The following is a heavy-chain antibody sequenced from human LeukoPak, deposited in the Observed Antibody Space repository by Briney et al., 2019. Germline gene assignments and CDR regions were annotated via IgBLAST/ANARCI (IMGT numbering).Heavy chain of an antibody. V-gene: IGHV4-59*08. J-gene: IGHJ4*02. Sequence: SETLSLTCTVSGGSISSYYWSWIRQPPGKGLEWIGYIYYSESTNYNPSLKSRVTISVDTSKNQFSLKLTSVTAADTAVYYCARGQRFVWFGYFDYWGQGTLVTVSS. CDR3: ARGQRFVWFGYFDY. CDR2: IYYSEST. CDR1: GGSISSYY. D-gene: IGHD3-10*01.